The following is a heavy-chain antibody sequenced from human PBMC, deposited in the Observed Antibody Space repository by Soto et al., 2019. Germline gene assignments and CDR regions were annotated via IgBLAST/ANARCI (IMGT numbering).Heavy chain of an antibody. CDR1: GGSISSSSFH. D-gene: IGHD6-13*01. CDR2: IYYSGST. Sequence: QLQLQESGPGLVKPSETLSLTCTVSGGSISSSSFHWGWIRQPPGKGLEWIGSIYYSGSTHYSPSLKSRVTKEVDTSKNQFSLKRSSVTAADTAVYDCARRERAAGTDWWFDAWGQGTLVTVSS. J-gene: IGHJ5*02. CDR3: ARRERAAGTDWWFDA. V-gene: IGHV4-39*01.